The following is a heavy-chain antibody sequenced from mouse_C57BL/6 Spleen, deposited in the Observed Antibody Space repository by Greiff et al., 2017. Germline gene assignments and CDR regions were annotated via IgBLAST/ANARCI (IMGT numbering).Heavy chain of an antibody. CDR1: GYSFTSYY. CDR2: LYPGSGNT. V-gene: IGHV1-66*01. D-gene: IGHD3-2*02. CDR3: ARSDSSGYGFDY. J-gene: IGHJ2*01. Sequence: QVQLKQSGPELVKPGASVKISCKASGYSFTSYYIHWVKQRPGQGLEWIGWLYPGSGNTTYNEKFKGKATLTADTSSSTAYMQLSSLTSEDSAVYYCARSDSSGYGFDYWGQGTTLTVSS.